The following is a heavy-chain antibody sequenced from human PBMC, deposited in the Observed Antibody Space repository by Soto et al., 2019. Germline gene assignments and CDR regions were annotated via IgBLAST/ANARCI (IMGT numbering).Heavy chain of an antibody. CDR1: GGSISSYY. J-gene: IGHJ4*02. D-gene: IGHD2-15*01. CDR2: IYYSGST. CDR3: ARRGGYCSGGSCYSPPELGFDY. Sequence: SETLSLTCTVSGGSISSYYWSWIRQPPGKGLEWIGYIYYSGSTNYNPSLKSRVTISVDTSKNQFSLKLSSVTAADTAVYYCARRGGYCSGGSCYSPPELGFDYWGQGTLVTVSS. V-gene: IGHV4-59*08.